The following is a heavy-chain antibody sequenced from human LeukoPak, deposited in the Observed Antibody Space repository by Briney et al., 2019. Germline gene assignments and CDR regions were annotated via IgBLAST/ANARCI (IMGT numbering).Heavy chain of an antibody. J-gene: IGHJ4*02. CDR2: IYYAGNT. Sequence: PSQTLSLTCTVAGDSISGYYWGWIRQPPGKGLGWIGSIYYAGNTYYNPSLKGRVTMSVDTSKNQFSLNLSSVTAADTAVYYCARRNRSGWYFDDWGQGTLVTVSS. CDR1: GDSISGYY. D-gene: IGHD6-19*01. V-gene: IGHV4-59*08. CDR3: ARRNRSGWYFDD.